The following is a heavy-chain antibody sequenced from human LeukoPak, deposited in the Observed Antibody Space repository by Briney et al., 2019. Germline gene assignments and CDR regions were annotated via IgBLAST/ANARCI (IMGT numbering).Heavy chain of an antibody. CDR1: GGSFGGYY. CDR3: ARAISGSTT. D-gene: IGHD3-10*01. V-gene: IGHV4-34*01. J-gene: IGHJ5*02. CDR2: INNSGGT. Sequence: SETLSLTCAVYGGSFGGYYWNWFRQPPGKGLEWIGEINNSGGTNYNPSLKSRVTISGDTSTNQFSLKVNSVTAADTAVYYCARAISGSTTWGQGTLVTVSS.